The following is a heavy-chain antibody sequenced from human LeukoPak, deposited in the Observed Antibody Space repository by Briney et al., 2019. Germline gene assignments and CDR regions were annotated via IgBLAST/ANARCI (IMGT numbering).Heavy chain of an antibody. CDR2: IYSGGST. D-gene: IGHD3-22*01. CDR3: ARSVSITMIVAY. CDR1: GFTVSSNY. Sequence: PGGSLRLSCAASGFTVSSNYMSWVRQAPGKGLEWVSVIYSGGSTYYADSVKGRFTISRDNSKNTLYLQVNSLRAEDTAVYYCARSVSITMIVAYWGQGTLVTVSS. J-gene: IGHJ4*02. V-gene: IGHV3-66*01.